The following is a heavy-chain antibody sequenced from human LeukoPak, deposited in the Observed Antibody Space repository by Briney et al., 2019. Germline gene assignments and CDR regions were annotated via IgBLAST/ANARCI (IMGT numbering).Heavy chain of an antibody. CDR2: ISGSGGST. Sequence: GGSLRLSCAAPGFTFSSYGMSWVRQAPGKGLEWVSAISGSGGSTYYADSVKGRFTISRDNSKNTLYLQMNSLRAEDTAVYYCAKCAVWPRYFDYWGQGTLVTVSS. CDR3: AKCAVWPRYFDY. CDR1: GFTFSSYG. D-gene: IGHD1-14*01. J-gene: IGHJ4*02. V-gene: IGHV3-23*01.